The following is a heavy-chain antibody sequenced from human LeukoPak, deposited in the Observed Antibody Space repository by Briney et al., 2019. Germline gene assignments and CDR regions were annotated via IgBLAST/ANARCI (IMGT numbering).Heavy chain of an antibody. V-gene: IGHV1-2*04. J-gene: IGHJ4*02. Sequence: ASVKVSCKASGYTFTGYYMHWVRQAPGQGLEWMGWINPNSGGTNYAQKFQGWVTMTRDTSISTAYMELSRLRSDDTAVYYCAREACSSTSCYAYFDYWGRGTLVTVPS. CDR1: GYTFTGYY. CDR2: INPNSGGT. D-gene: IGHD2-2*01. CDR3: AREACSSTSCYAYFDY.